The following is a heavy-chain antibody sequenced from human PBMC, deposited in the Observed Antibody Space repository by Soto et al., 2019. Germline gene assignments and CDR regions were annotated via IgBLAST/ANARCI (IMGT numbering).Heavy chain of an antibody. CDR1: GFTFSSYW. CDR3: AREALLITFGGVIVGFFDY. CDR2: IKQDGSEK. J-gene: IGHJ4*02. Sequence: PGGSLRLSCAASGFTFSSYWMSWVRQAPGKGLEWVANIKQDGSEKYYVDSVKGRFTISRDNAKNSLYLQMNSLRVEDTAVYYCAREALLITFGGVIVGFFDYWGQGTLVTVSS. D-gene: IGHD3-16*02. V-gene: IGHV3-7*03.